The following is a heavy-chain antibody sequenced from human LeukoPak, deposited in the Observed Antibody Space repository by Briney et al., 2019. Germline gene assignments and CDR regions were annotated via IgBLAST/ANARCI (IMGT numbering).Heavy chain of an antibody. D-gene: IGHD5-24*01. J-gene: IGHJ4*02. Sequence: GGSLRLSCAASGFTFSSYSMNWVRQAPGKGLEWVSYISSSSSTIYYADSVKGRFTISRDNAKNSLYLQMNSLRAEDTAVYYCARESNNGYTDYWGQGTLVTVSS. V-gene: IGHV3-48*04. CDR1: GFTFSSYS. CDR3: ARESNNGYTDY. CDR2: ISSSSSTI.